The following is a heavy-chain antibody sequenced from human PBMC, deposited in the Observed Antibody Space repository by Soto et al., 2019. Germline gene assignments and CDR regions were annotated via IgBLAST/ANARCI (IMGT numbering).Heavy chain of an antibody. CDR2: IYYSGST. V-gene: IGHV4-39*01. CDR1: GGCMKSCGYS. D-gene: IGHD5-12*01. J-gene: IGHJ4*02. CDR3: ARHRERSCSSSDWTAPDY. Sequence: PSETTSLTCTACGGCMKSCGYSWGWIRQHPGKGLEWIGSIYYSGSTYYNPSLKSRVTISIDTSKNQFSLKLNSVTAADRAVYYCARHRERSCSSSDWTAPDYCAQGTLVTVAS.